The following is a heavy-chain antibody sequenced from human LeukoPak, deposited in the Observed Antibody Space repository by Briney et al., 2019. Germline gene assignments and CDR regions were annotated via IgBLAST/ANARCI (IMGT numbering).Heavy chain of an antibody. D-gene: IGHD6-13*01. Sequence: GASVKVSCKASGYTFTSYYMHWVRQAPGQGLEWMGIINPSGGSTSYAQKFQGRVTMTRDTSTSTVYMELSSLRSEDTAVYYCARDPTAAAGTGYFDYWGQGTLVTVSS. CDR3: ARDPTAAAGTGYFDY. CDR1: GYTFTSYY. V-gene: IGHV1-46*01. CDR2: INPSGGST. J-gene: IGHJ4*02.